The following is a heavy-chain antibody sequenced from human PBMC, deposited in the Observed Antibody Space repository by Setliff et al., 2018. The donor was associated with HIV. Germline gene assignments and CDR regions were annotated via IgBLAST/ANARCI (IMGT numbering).Heavy chain of an antibody. Sequence: SETLSLTCTVSGGSISSSRYYWGWIRQPPGKGLEWIASIYFSGNTRYNPSLKSRVTMSVDTSKNQLSLRLNSVTAADTAVYYCARQSGYTRGWDIFGVVAGSFDIWGQGTMVTVSS. CDR3: ARQSGYTRGWDIFGVVAGSFDI. CDR2: IYFSGNT. J-gene: IGHJ3*02. V-gene: IGHV4-39*01. CDR1: GGSISSSRYY. D-gene: IGHD3-3*01.